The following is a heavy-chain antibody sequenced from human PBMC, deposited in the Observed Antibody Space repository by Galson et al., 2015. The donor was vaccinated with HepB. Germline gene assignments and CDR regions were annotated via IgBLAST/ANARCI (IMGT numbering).Heavy chain of an antibody. Sequence: SVKVSCKAPGYTFTSYGISWVRQAPGQGLEWMGWISAYNGNTNYAQKLQGGVTMTTDTSTSTAYMELRSLRSDDTAVYYCARESGVHTAMANPADFDYWGQGTLVTVSS. D-gene: IGHD5-18*01. V-gene: IGHV1-18*04. CDR1: GYTFTSYG. CDR3: ARESGVHTAMANPADFDY. CDR2: ISAYNGNT. J-gene: IGHJ4*02.